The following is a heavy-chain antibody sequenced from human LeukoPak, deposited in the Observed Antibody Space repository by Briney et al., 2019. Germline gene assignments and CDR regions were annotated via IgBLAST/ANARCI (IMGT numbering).Heavy chain of an antibody. CDR3: ARVTGSYYFDH. J-gene: IGHJ4*02. CDR1: GGSMKSYY. D-gene: IGHD1-26*01. V-gene: IGHV4-59*01. CDR2: IFYSGTT. Sequence: SETLSLTCSVSGGSMKSYYWGWIRQPLGKGLEWIGYIFYSGTTNYNPSLKSRVIMSVDTTENQFSLKLSSVTAADTAIYYCARVTGSYYFDHWGQGTLVAVSS.